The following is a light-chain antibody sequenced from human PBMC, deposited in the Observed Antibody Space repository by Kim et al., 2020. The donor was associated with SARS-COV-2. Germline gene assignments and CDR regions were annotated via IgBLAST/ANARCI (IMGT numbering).Light chain of an antibody. CDR3: CSYAGRDTYV. Sequence: QSALTQPSSVSGSPGQSVTISCTGASGNVGGYNYVSWYQHHPGKAPKLLIYHVSERSSGVPDRFSGSKSGNTASLTISGLQAEDEADYHCCSYAGRDTYVFGTGTKVTVL. J-gene: IGLJ1*01. CDR1: SGNVGGYNY. CDR2: HVS. V-gene: IGLV2-11*01.